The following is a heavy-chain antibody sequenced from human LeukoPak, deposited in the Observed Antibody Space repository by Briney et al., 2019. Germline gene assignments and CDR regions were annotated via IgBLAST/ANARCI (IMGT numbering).Heavy chain of an antibody. CDR1: GGTFSSYA. Sequence: ASVKVSCKASGGTFSSYAISWVRQAPGQGLEWMGGIIPIFGKANYAQKFQGRVTITTDESTSTAYMELSSLRSEDTAVYYCASGYYYDSSGYSYYFDYWGQGTLVTVSS. CDR3: ASGYYYDSSGYSYYFDY. CDR2: IIPIFGKA. V-gene: IGHV1-69*05. D-gene: IGHD3-22*01. J-gene: IGHJ4*02.